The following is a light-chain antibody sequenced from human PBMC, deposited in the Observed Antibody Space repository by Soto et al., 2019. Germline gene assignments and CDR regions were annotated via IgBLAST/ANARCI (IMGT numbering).Light chain of an antibody. CDR1: QSVGTY. J-gene: IGKJ3*01. Sequence: IVLTRSPAPLSLSPGERAPLSCRASQSVGTYLAWYQHKPGQAPRLLIYDASNTATGIPARFSGSGSGTDFTLTISSLEPEDFAVYYCQQRSIFPSGFGPGTKVDI. CDR2: DAS. CDR3: QQRSIFPSG. V-gene: IGKV3-11*01.